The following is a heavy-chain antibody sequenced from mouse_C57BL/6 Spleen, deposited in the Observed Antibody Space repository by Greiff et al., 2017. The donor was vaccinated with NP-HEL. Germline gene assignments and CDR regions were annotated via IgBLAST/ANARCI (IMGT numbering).Heavy chain of an antibody. CDR3: ARGDYGSSLYY. CDR1: GFTFSDYY. CDR2: ISNGGGST. J-gene: IGHJ2*01. Sequence: EVKLQESGGGLVQPGGSLKLSCAASGFTFSDYYMYWVRQTPEKRLEWVAYISNGGGSTYYPDTVKGRFTISRDNAKNTLYLQMSRLKSEDTAMYYCARGDYGSSLYYWGQGTTLTVSS. V-gene: IGHV5-12*01. D-gene: IGHD1-1*01.